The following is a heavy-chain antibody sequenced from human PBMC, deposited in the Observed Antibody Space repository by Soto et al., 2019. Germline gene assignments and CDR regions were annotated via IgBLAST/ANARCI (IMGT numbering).Heavy chain of an antibody. CDR2: IKQDGSEK. CDR3: ARDLVTSCCGDAFDI. CDR1: GFTFSSYG. V-gene: IGHV3-7*03. J-gene: IGHJ3*02. D-gene: IGHD2-2*01. Sequence: GGSLRLSCAASGFTFSSYGMSWVRQAPGKGLEWVANIKQDGSEKYYVDSVKGRFTISRDNAKNSLYLQMNSLRAEDTAVYYCARDLVTSCCGDAFDIWGQGTMVTVSS.